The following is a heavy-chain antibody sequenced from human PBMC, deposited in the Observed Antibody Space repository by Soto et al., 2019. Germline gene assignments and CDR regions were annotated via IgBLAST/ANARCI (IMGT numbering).Heavy chain of an antibody. CDR2: IGPESGAT. Sequence: ASVKVSCKASGYTFTGHYIHWVRQAPEQGPEWMGEIGPESGATRYAQKFQGRVTMTRDTSISTAYMELSRLRSDDTAIYYCARDQQKYNPSFYHYYAMDLWGQGTTVTVSS. V-gene: IGHV1-2*02. CDR1: GYTFTGHY. D-gene: IGHD1-20*01. CDR3: ARDQQKYNPSFYHYYAMDL. J-gene: IGHJ6*02.